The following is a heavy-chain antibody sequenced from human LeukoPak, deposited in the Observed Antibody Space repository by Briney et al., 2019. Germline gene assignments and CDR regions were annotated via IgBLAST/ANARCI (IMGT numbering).Heavy chain of an antibody. CDR3: TAMVPSSHVYFDY. J-gene: IGHJ4*02. CDR1: GFTFSGSA. CDR2: IRSKANSYAT. Sequence: GGSLRLSCAASGFTFSGSAMHWVRQASGKGLEWVGRIRSKANSYATAYAASVKGRFTISRDDSKNTAYLQMNSLKTEDTAVYYCTAMVPSSHVYFDYWGQGTLVTVSS. V-gene: IGHV3-73*01. D-gene: IGHD5-18*01.